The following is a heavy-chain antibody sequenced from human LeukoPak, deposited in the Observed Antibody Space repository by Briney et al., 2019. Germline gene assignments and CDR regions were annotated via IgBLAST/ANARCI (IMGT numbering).Heavy chain of an antibody. Sequence: PGGSLRLSCSASGFTFSNCTIHWVRQAPGKGLVYVSTISSNGGTTYYADSVKGRFTISRDTSKNTLYLHMTSLRAEDTAVYYCARGLVPGFLDYWGQGTPVTVSS. V-gene: IGHV3-64*04. J-gene: IGHJ4*02. D-gene: IGHD4-11*01. CDR1: GFTFSNCT. CDR3: ARGLVPGFLDY. CDR2: ISSNGGTT.